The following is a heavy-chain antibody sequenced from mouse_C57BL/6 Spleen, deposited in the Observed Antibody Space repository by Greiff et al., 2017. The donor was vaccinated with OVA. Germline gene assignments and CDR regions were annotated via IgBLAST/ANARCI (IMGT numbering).Heavy chain of an antibody. D-gene: IGHD2-4*01. V-gene: IGHV3-6*01. J-gene: IGHJ4*01. Sequence: EVKLVESGPGLVKPSQSLSLTCSVTGYSITSGYYWNWIRQFPGNKLEWMGYISYDGSNNYNPSLKNRISITRDTSKNQFFLKLNSVTTEDTATYYCASMIRTAMDYWGQGTSVTVSS. CDR3: ASMIRTAMDY. CDR2: ISYDGSN. CDR1: GYSITSGYY.